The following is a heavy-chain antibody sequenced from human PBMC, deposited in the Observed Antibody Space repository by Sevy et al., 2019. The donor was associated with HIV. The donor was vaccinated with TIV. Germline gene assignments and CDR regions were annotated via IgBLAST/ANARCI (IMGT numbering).Heavy chain of an antibody. CDR3: ARAPPVRSGDDSLNWFDP. J-gene: IGHJ5*02. CDR1: GGSISVYY. D-gene: IGHD2-21*02. V-gene: IGHV4-59*01. Sequence: SETLSLTCTVSGGSISVYYWSWIRQPPGKELEYIGYVYHTGSTNYNPSLKSRVTISVDTSNNQFCLKLTSVTTADTAVYYCARAPPVRSGDDSLNWFDPWGQGTLVTVSS. CDR2: VYHTGST.